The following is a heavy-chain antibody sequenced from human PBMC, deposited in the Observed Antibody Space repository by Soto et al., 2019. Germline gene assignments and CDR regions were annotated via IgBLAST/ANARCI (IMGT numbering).Heavy chain of an antibody. CDR1: GFTFSSYA. Sequence: PGGSLRLSCAASGFTFSSYAMSWVRQAPGKGLEWVSAISGSGGSTYYADSVKGRFTISRDNSKNTLYLQMNSLRAEDTAVYYCAKDHLLYYDILTGPRSEDYWGQGTLVTVSS. CDR2: ISGSGGST. V-gene: IGHV3-23*01. J-gene: IGHJ4*02. CDR3: AKDHLLYYDILTGPRSEDY. D-gene: IGHD3-9*01.